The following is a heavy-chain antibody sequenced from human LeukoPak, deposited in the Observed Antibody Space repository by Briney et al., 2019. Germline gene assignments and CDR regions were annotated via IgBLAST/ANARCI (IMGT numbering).Heavy chain of an antibody. V-gene: IGHV1-8*01. CDR1: GYTFTSYD. J-gene: IGHJ4*02. CDR2: MNPNSGNT. Sequence: ASVKVSCKASGYTFTSYDINWVRQATGQGLEWMGWMNPNSGNTGYAQKFQGRVTMTRNTSISTAYMELSNLRSEDTAVYYCARGDYDYVWGSYRFDYWGQGTLVTVSS. CDR3: ARGDYDYVWGSYRFDY. D-gene: IGHD3-16*02.